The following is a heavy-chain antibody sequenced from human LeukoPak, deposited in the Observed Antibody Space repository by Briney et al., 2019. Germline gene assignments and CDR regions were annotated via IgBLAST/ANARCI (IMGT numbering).Heavy chain of an antibody. V-gene: IGHV3-66*01. CDR1: GFAVSSNY. D-gene: IGHD6-13*01. CDR2: MYSGGST. J-gene: IGHJ4*02. Sequence: GGSLRLSCAASGFAVSSNYMSWVRQAPGKGLEWGSVMYSGGSTYYADSVKGRFTISRYNSKNTLYLQMNSLRAEDTAVYYCARRVSKHFDYWGQGTLVTVSS. CDR3: ARRVSKHFDY.